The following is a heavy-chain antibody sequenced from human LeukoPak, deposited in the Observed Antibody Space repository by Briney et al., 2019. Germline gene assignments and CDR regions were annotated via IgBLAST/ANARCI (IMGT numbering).Heavy chain of an antibody. J-gene: IGHJ4*02. CDR2: IYSGGST. CDR3: ARADMTTVITG. V-gene: IGHV3-66*01. Sequence: PGGPLRLSCAVSGFTVSSNYMTWVRQAPGKGLEWVSIIYSGGSTYYADSVKGRFTISRDNSKNTVYLQINSLRAEDTAVYYCARADMTTVITGWGQGTLVSVSS. D-gene: IGHD4-23*01. CDR1: GFTVSSNY.